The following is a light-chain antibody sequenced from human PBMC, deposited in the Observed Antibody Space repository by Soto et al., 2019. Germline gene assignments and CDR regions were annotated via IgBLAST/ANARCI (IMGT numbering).Light chain of an antibody. CDR2: DAS. V-gene: IGKV3-11*01. J-gene: IGKJ1*01. CDR1: QSVSSY. CDR3: QQRSNWPVT. Sequence: EIVLTQSPATLSLSPWEGATLSCRASQSVSSYLAWYQQKPGQAPRLLIYDASNRATGIQDRFSGSGSGTDFTLTISSLEPEDFAVYYCQQRSNWPVTFGLGTKVEV.